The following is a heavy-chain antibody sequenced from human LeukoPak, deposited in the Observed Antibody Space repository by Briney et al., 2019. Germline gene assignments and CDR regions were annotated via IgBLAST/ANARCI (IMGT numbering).Heavy chain of an antibody. V-gene: IGHV3-15*07. Sequence: PGGSLRLSCAASGFTFSNAWMQWVCQAPGKGLEWVGRIKSKTDGGTTDYAAPVKGRFTISRDGSENTLYLQMNSLKTEDTAVYYCSRYTVTTSFDYWGQGTLVTVSS. J-gene: IGHJ4*02. D-gene: IGHD4-11*01. CDR2: IKSKTDGGTT. CDR1: GFTFSNAW. CDR3: SRYTVTTSFDY.